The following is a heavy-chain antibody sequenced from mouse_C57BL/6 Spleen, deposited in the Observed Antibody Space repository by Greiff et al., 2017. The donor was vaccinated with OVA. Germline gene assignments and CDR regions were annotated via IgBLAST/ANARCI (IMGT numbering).Heavy chain of an antibody. D-gene: IGHD3-2*02. CDR1: GYAFSSSW. V-gene: IGHV1-82*01. CDR2: IYPGDGDT. Sequence: QVTLKESGPELVKPGASVKISCKASGYAFSSSWMNWVKQRPGKGLEWIGRIYPGDGDTNYNGKFKGKATLTADKSSSTAYMQLSSLTSEDSAVYFCARRVADSSGYDWGQGTTLTVSS. CDR3: ARRVADSSGYD. J-gene: IGHJ2*01.